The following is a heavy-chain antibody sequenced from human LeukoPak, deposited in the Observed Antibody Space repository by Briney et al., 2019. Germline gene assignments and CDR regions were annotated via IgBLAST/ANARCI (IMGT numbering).Heavy chain of an antibody. CDR3: ARLQGITPQPMTEGFDI. V-gene: IGHV3-74*01. CDR1: GFSFSSSW. Sequence: GGSLRLSCAASGFSFSSSWMLWVRHTPGKGLVWLSRISLDGSSTSYADAVKGRFTVSRDIARNTLSLQMNSLRAEDSAVYYCARLQGITPQPMTEGFDIWGQGTMVTVSS. J-gene: IGHJ3*02. D-gene: IGHD3-16*01. CDR2: ISLDGSST.